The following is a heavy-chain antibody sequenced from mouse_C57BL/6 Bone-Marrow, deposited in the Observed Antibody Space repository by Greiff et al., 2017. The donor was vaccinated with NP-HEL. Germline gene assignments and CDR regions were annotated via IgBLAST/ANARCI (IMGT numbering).Heavy chain of an antibody. J-gene: IGHJ1*03. CDR3: ARMPFITTGGDWYFDV. D-gene: IGHD1-1*01. CDR2: IWSGGST. CDR1: GFSLTSYG. V-gene: IGHV2-2*01. Sequence: VMLVESGPGLVQPSQSLSITCTVSGFSLTSYGVHWVRQSPGKGLEWLGVIWSGGSTDYNAAFISRLSISKDNSKSQVFFKMNSLQADDTAIYYCARMPFITTGGDWYFDVWGTGTTVTVSS.